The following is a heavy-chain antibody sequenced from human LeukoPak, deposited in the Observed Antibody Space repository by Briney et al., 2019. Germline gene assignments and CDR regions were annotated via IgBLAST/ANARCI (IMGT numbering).Heavy chain of an antibody. J-gene: IGHJ6*02. CDR1: GFTFSSYG. CDR3: ARVECTNGVCRPLSYYYGMDV. CDR2: ISSSSSTI. Sequence: GGSLRLSCAASGFTFSSYGMHWVRQAPGKGLEWVSYISSSSSTIYYADSVKGRFTISRDNAKNSLYLQMNSLRAEDTAVYYCARVECTNGVCRPLSYYYGMDVWGQGTTVTVSS. D-gene: IGHD2-8*01. V-gene: IGHV3-48*01.